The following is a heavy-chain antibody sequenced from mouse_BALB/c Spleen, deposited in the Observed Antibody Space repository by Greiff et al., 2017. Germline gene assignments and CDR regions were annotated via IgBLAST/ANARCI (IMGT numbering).Heavy chain of an antibody. J-gene: IGHJ1*01. Sequence: EVQLQQSGAELVKPGASVKLSCTASGFNIKDTYMHWVKQRPEQGLEWIGRIDTANGNTKYDPKFPGKAPITADTASNTAFLQLSSLTSEDTAVYYCARPYDGYDGYFDVWGEGTTVTVSS. CDR1: GFNIKDTY. CDR3: ARPYDGYDGYFDV. V-gene: IGHV14-3*02. D-gene: IGHD2-14*01. CDR2: IDTANGNT.